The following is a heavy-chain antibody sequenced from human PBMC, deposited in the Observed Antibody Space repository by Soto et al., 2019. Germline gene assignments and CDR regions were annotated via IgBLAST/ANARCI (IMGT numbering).Heavy chain of an antibody. V-gene: IGHV1-24*01. Sequence: QVQLVQSGAEVKKPGASVKVSCKVSGYTLTELSMHWVRQAPGKGLEWMGGLDPEDGETIYAQKFQGRVTMTEDTSTDTAYMELSSLRSEDTAVYYCASVILTGYYPTYYFDYWGQGTLVTVSS. D-gene: IGHD3-9*01. CDR3: ASVILTGYYPTYYFDY. J-gene: IGHJ4*02. CDR1: GYTLTELS. CDR2: LDPEDGET.